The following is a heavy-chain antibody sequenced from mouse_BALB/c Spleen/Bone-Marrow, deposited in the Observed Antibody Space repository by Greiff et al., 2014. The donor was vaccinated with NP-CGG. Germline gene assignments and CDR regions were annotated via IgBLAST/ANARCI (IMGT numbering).Heavy chain of an antibody. Sequence: QVQLQQSGTELMKPGASMKISCKATGYTFSSYWIEWVKQRPGHGLEWIGEILPGSGSTNYNEKFKGKATFTADTSSKTAYMQLSSLTSEDSAVYYCASTKYRYDGYFDYWGQGTTLTVSS. CDR2: ILPGSGST. V-gene: IGHV1-9*01. CDR3: ASTKYRYDGYFDY. J-gene: IGHJ2*01. D-gene: IGHD2-14*01. CDR1: GYTFSSYW.